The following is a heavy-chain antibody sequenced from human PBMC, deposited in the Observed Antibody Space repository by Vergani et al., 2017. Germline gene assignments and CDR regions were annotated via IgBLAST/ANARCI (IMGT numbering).Heavy chain of an antibody. J-gene: IGHJ4*02. CDR1: SFSVSSHY. CDR3: ARVGTYDYVWGSYRPDY. CDR2: ISSSSSTI. Sequence: LVESGGGLVQPGGSLRLSCAASSFSVSSHYMNWVRQAPGKGLEWVSYISSSSSTIYYADSVKGRFTISRDNAKNSLYLQMNSLRAEDTAVYYCARVGTYDYVWGSYRPDYWGQGTLVTVSS. V-gene: IGHV3-48*01. D-gene: IGHD3-16*02.